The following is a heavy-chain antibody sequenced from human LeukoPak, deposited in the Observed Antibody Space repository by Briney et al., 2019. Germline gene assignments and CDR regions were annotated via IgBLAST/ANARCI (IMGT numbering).Heavy chain of an antibody. J-gene: IGHJ4*02. Sequence: SQTLSLTCAISGDIVSSNSDVWNWIRQSPSRGLEWLGRAYYRSKWYNDYAVSVKSRIIINPDTSKNQFSLQLNSVTPEDTAVYYCARGYCSGGSCYFDYWGQGTLVAVSS. CDR1: GDIVSSNSDV. V-gene: IGHV6-1*01. D-gene: IGHD2-15*01. CDR2: AYYRSKWYN. CDR3: ARGYCSGGSCYFDY.